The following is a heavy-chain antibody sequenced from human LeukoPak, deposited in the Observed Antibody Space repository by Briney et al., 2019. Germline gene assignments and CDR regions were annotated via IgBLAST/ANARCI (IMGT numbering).Heavy chain of an antibody. CDR1: GGSISSGGYY. CDR2: IYYSGST. V-gene: IGHV4-31*03. J-gene: IGHJ4*02. D-gene: IGHD3-22*01. Sequence: SETLSLTCTVSGGSISSGGYYWSWVRQHPGKGLEWIGYIYYSGSTYYNPSLKSRVSISVDTSKNQFSLKLSSVTAADTDVYYCARDHKYYYDSSGYFLEDWGQGTLVTVSS. CDR3: ARDHKYYYDSSGYFLED.